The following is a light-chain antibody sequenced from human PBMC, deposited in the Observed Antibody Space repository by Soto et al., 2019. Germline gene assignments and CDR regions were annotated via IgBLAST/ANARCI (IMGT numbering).Light chain of an antibody. V-gene: IGKV1-5*03. J-gene: IGKJ3*01. Sequence: DIQMTQSPSTLSASVGDRVTITCRASRSIGSWLAWYQQKPGKAPKLLIYEASSLEDGVLSRFGGSGSGTEFSLTISSLQPDDMATYSYHQYNDYPGTFGPGTKVDIK. CDR1: RSIGSW. CDR3: HQYNDYPGT. CDR2: EAS.